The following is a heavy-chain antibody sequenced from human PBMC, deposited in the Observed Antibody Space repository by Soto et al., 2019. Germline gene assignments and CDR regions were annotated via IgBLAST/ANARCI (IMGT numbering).Heavy chain of an antibody. D-gene: IGHD1-26*01. CDR2: ISGSGGST. J-gene: IGHJ5*02. CDR3: AKTSPPLGGGALRFDP. CDR1: GFTFSSYA. Sequence: VGFLRLSCAASGFTFSSYAMSWVRQAPGKGLEWVSAISGSGGSTYYADSVKGRFTISRDNSKNTLYLQMNSLRAEDTAVYYCAKTSPPLGGGALRFDPWGQGTLVTVSS. V-gene: IGHV3-23*01.